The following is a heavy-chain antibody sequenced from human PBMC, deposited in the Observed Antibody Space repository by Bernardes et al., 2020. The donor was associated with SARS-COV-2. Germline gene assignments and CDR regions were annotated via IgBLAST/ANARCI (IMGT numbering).Heavy chain of an antibody. J-gene: IGHJ4*02. CDR2: IYPGDSDT. V-gene: IGHV5-51*01. D-gene: IGHD1-20*01. CDR1: GYSFTSYW. CDR3: ARLGITGTTGDNYFDY. Sequence: GESLKISCKGSGYSFTSYWIGWVRQMPGKGLEWMGIIYPGDSDTRYSPSFQGQVTISADKSISTAYLQWSSLKASDTAMYYCARLGITGTTGDNYFDYWGQGTLVTVSS.